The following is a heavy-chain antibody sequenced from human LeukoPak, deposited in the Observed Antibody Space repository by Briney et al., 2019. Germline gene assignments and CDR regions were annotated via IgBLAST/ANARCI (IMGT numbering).Heavy chain of an antibody. J-gene: IGHJ4*02. Sequence: PGRSLRLSCAASGFTFSSCEMNWVRQAPGKWLEWGSYISRSGSTIYYADSVKGRFTISRDNAKNSLYLQMNSLRAEDTAVYYCARGLERRGSTTVDYWGQGTLVTVSS. CDR1: GFTFSSCE. CDR3: ARGLERRGSTTVDY. D-gene: IGHD2-2*01. CDR2: ISRSGSTI. V-gene: IGHV3-48*03.